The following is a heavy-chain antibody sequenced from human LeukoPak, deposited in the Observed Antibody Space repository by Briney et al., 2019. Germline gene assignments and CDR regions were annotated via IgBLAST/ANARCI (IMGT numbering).Heavy chain of an antibody. CDR1: GGSISSDNYY. CDR2: IYTSGST. V-gene: IGHV4-61*02. J-gene: IGHJ2*01. CDR3: AKHPWFGEFWYFDL. D-gene: IGHD3-10*01. Sequence: SQTLSLTCTVSGGSISSDNYYWSWIRQPAGKGLEWIGRIYTSGSTNYNPSLKSRVTMSLDTSKNQFSLNLSSVTAADTAVYYCAKHPWFGEFWYFDLWGRGTLVTVSS.